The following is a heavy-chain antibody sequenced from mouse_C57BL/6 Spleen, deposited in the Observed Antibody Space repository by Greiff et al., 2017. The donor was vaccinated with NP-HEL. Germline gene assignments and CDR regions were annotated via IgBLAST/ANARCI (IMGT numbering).Heavy chain of an antibody. CDR1: GYSFTGYY. CDR3: AREGYGSSRYYAMDY. D-gene: IGHD1-1*01. J-gene: IGHJ4*01. V-gene: IGHV1-31*01. CDR2: IYPYNGVS. Sequence: EVKLVESGPELVKPGASVKISCKASGYSFTGYYMHWVKQSHGNILDWIGYIYPYNGVSSYNQKFKGKATLTVDKSSSTAYMELRSLTSEDSAVYYCAREGYGSSRYYAMDYWGQGTSVTVSS.